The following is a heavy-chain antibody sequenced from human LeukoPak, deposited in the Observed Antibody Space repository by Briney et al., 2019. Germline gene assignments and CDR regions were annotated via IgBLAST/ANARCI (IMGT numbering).Heavy chain of an antibody. D-gene: IGHD3-10*01. CDR1: GFAFSSYS. V-gene: IGHV3-48*01. CDR2: SSSGSSTI. CDR3: ARMSSGSYLFDY. Sequence: GGSLRLSCAASGFAFSSYSMNWVRQAPGKGLEWLSCSSSGSSTIYYADSVKGRFTISKDNAKNSLYLQMNSLRAEDTAVYYCARMSSGSYLFDYWGQGTLVTVSS. J-gene: IGHJ4*02.